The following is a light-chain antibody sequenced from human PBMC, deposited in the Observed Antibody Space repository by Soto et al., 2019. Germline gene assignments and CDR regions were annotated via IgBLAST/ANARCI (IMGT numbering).Light chain of an antibody. Sequence: EIVMTQSPATLSVSPGERATLSCRASQSLSFNLAWYQQKPGQAPRLLIYAASTRATGIPARFSGSGSGTEFTLTISSLQSEDFAVYYCQQYYRWPQTFGQVTKVDIK. J-gene: IGKJ1*01. CDR1: QSLSFN. V-gene: IGKV3-15*01. CDR3: QQYYRWPQT. CDR2: AAS.